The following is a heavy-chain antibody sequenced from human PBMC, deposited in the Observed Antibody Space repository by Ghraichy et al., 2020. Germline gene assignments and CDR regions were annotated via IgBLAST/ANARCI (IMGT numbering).Heavy chain of an antibody. D-gene: IGHD4-11*01. CDR1: GGTFSSYA. V-gene: IGHV1-69*13. Sequence: SVKVSCKASGGTFSSYAISWVRQAPGQGLEWMGGIIPIFGTANYAQKFQGRVTITADESTSTAYMELSSLRSEDTAVYYCARIEEMTNYYYYGMDVWGQGPTVTVSS. J-gene: IGHJ6*02. CDR2: IIPIFGTA. CDR3: ARIEEMTNYYYYGMDV.